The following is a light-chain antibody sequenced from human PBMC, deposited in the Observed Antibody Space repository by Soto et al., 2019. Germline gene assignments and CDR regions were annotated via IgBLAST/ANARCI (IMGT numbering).Light chain of an antibody. CDR1: SGHSSYA. CDR3: QTWVTGIQI. V-gene: IGLV4-69*01. CDR2: LNSDGSH. J-gene: IGLJ2*01. Sequence: QSVLTQSPSASASLGASVKLTCTLSSGHSSYAIAWHQQQPEKGPRYLMKLNSDGSHSKGDGIPDRFSGSSSGAERYLTIASLPSEDEADYYCQTWVTGIQIFGGGTKLTVL.